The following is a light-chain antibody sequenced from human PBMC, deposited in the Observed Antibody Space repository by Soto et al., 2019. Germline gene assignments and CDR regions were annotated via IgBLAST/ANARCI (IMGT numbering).Light chain of an antibody. V-gene: IGLV2-8*01. CDR2: DVS. J-gene: IGLJ1*01. CDR1: SSDVGGYNY. CDR3: SSYAGTHIV. Sequence: QSALTQPPSASGSPGQSVTISCTGTSSDVGGYNYVSWYQQHPGKAPKLMIYDVSKRLSGVPDRFSGSKSGNTASLTVSGLQAEDEADYYCSSYAGTHIVFGTGTKVTVL.